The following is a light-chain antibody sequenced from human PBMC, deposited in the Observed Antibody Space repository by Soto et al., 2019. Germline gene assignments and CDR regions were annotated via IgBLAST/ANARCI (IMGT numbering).Light chain of an antibody. J-gene: IGKJ4*01. V-gene: IGKV1-16*01. CDR1: QGISTS. CDR3: QQNKTYPFT. CDR2: AAS. Sequence: DIQMTQSPSSLSASVGDRVTITCRANQGISTSLAWFQQKPGNAPKSLIYAASTLQTGVPSRFSGSGSGTDFIFTISSLQPEDLATYYCQQNKTYPFTFGGGTKVEIK.